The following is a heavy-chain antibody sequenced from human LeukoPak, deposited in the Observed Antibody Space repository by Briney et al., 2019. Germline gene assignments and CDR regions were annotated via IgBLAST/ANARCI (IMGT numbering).Heavy chain of an antibody. J-gene: IGHJ4*02. CDR1: GGSISSGDYY. D-gene: IGHD3-22*01. V-gene: IGHV4-30-4*01. CDR2: IYYSGST. CDR3: ARGDYYDSQFDY. Sequence: PSQTLSLTCTVSGGSISSGDYYWSCIRQPPGKGLEWIGYIYYSGSTYYNPSLKSRVTISVDTSKNQFSLKLSSVTAADTAVYYCARGDYYDSQFDYWGQGTLVTVSS.